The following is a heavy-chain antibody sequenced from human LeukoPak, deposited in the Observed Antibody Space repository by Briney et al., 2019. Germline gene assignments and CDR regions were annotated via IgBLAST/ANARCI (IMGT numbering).Heavy chain of an antibody. D-gene: IGHD2-15*01. CDR1: GFTFSNYW. CDR2: IKRDGSEK. V-gene: IGHV3-7*01. Sequence: PGGSLRLSCVASGFTFSNYWMTWLRQAPGKGLEWVANIKRDGSEKYYLDSVKGRFTISRDNAKNSLYLHMNSLRAEDTAVYYCANTGWSSPDYWGLGTLVTVSS. J-gene: IGHJ4*02. CDR3: ANTGWSSPDY.